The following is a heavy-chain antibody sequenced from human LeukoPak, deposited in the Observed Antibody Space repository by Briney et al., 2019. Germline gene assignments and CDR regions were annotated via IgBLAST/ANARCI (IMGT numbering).Heavy chain of an antibody. CDR3: ARGRVLLWFGELSPLVPRDGMDV. V-gene: IGHV4-31*03. CDR2: IYYSGST. J-gene: IGHJ6*02. Sequence: SETLSLTCTVSGGSISSGGYYWSWIRQHPGKGLEWIGYIYYSGSTYYNPSLKSRVAISVDTSKNQFSLRLSSVTAADTAVYYCARGRVLLWFGELSPLVPRDGMDVWGQGTTVTVSS. CDR1: GGSISSGGYY. D-gene: IGHD3-10*01.